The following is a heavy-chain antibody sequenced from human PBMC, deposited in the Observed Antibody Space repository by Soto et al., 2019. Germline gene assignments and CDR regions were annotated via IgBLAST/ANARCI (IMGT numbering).Heavy chain of an antibody. D-gene: IGHD3-22*01. J-gene: IGHJ4*02. Sequence: ASVKVSCKASGYTFTSYGISWVRQAPGQGLERMGWISAYNGNTNYAQKLQGRVTMTTDTSTSTAYMELRSLRSDDTAVYYCAIYDSSGYYRGNFDYWGQGTLVTVSS. CDR3: AIYDSSGYYRGNFDY. V-gene: IGHV1-18*01. CDR2: ISAYNGNT. CDR1: GYTFTSYG.